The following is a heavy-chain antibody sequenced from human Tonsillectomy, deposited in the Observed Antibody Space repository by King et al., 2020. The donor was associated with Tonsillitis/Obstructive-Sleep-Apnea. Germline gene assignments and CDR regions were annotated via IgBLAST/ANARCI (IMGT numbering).Heavy chain of an antibody. CDR1: GFTFNIGT. J-gene: IGHJ6*02. Sequence: VQLVEAGGGVVQPGRSLRLSCAASGFTFNIGTMHGVRQAPGKGLEGVAVISYDGSNKYYTDSVKGRFTISRDISKNTLYLQMNSLRAEDTAVYYCARASGRYNYVGGSGMDVWGQGTTVTVSS. CDR2: ISYDGSNK. V-gene: IGHV3-30*04. D-gene: IGHD3-16*01. CDR3: ARASGRYNYVGGSGMDV.